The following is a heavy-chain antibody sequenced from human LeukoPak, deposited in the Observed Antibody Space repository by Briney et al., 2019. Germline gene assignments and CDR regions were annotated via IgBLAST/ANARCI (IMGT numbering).Heavy chain of an antibody. Sequence: SETLSLTCTVSGGSISSSSYYWGWIRQPPGKGLEWIGSIYYSGSTYYNPSLKSRVTISVDTSKNQFSLKLSSVTAADTAVYYCARDSSGPFDYWGQGTLVTVSS. CDR3: ARDSSGPFDY. CDR1: GGSISSSSYY. J-gene: IGHJ4*02. D-gene: IGHD6-19*01. CDR2: IYYSGST. V-gene: IGHV4-39*07.